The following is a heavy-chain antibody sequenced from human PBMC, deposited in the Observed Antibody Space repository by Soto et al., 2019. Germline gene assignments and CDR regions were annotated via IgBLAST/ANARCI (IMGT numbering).Heavy chain of an antibody. J-gene: IGHJ6*02. CDR1: GYTFTSYA. CDR3: AADSITIPSYYYYYGMDV. V-gene: IGHV1-3*01. Sequence: ASVKVSCKASGYTFTSYAMHWVRQAPGQRLEWMGWINAGNGNTKYSQKFQGRVTITRDMSTSTAYMELSSLRSEDTAVYYCAADSITIPSYYYYYGMDVWGQGTTVTVSS. D-gene: IGHD3-3*01. CDR2: INAGNGNT.